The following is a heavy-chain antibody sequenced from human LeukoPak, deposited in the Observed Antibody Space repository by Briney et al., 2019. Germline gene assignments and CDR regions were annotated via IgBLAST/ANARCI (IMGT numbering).Heavy chain of an antibody. D-gene: IGHD2-2*01. CDR2: INPNSGGT. J-gene: IGHJ6*03. CDR3: STIKLPAATRVYYYYYVDV. Sequence: ASVKVSCKASGDTFTGYYMHWVRQAPGQGLEWMGWINPNSGGTNYAQKFQGRVTMTRDTSISTAYMELSRLRSDDTAVYYCSTIKLPAATRVYYYYYVDVGGKGTTVTVSS. V-gene: IGHV1-2*02. CDR1: GDTFTGYY.